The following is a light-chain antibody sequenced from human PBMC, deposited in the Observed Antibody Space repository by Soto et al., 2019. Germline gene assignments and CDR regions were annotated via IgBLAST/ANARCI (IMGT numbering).Light chain of an antibody. V-gene: IGKV3-20*01. CDR1: QSVSSSY. CDR2: GAS. J-gene: IGKJ1*01. Sequence: EIVFTQSPGTPSLSPGEKATPSCRASQSVSSSYLAWYQQKPGQAPRLLIYGASSRATGIPDRFSGSGSGTDFTLTISRLEPEDFAVYYCQQYGSSPTFGQGTKVDIK. CDR3: QQYGSSPT.